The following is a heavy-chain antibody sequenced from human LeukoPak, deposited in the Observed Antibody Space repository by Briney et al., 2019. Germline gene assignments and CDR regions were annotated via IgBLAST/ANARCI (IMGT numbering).Heavy chain of an antibody. Sequence: GGSLRLSCAASGFTFSSYCMSWVRQAPGKGLEWVANIKQDGSEKYYVDSVKGRFTISRDNAKNSLYLQMNSLRAEDTAVYYCARGRQRLSEGWFDPWGQGTLVTVSS. CDR3: ARGRQRLSEGWFDP. D-gene: IGHD6-25*01. J-gene: IGHJ5*02. CDR1: GFTFSSYC. CDR2: IKQDGSEK. V-gene: IGHV3-7*01.